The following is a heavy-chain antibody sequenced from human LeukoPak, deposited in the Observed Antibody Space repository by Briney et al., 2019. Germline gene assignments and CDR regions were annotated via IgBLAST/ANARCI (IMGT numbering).Heavy chain of an antibody. D-gene: IGHD5-12*01. Sequence: GGSLRLSCAASGFTFSSYWMSWVRQAPGKGLEWVANIKQDGSEKYYVDSVKGRFTISRDNAKNSLYLQMNSLRAEDTALYHCARVQDRGYDPPTFDYWGQGTLVTVSS. CDR2: IKQDGSEK. CDR3: ARVQDRGYDPPTFDY. V-gene: IGHV3-7*03. CDR1: GFTFSSYW. J-gene: IGHJ4*02.